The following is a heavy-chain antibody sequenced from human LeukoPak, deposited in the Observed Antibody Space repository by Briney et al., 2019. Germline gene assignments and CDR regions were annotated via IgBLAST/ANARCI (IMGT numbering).Heavy chain of an antibody. CDR3: AKDPYYDILTGYSHFDY. D-gene: IGHD3-9*01. V-gene: IGHV3-23*01. CDR1: GFTFSSYA. J-gene: IGHJ4*02. Sequence: GGSLRLSCAASGFTFSSYAMSWVRQAPGKGLEWVSAISGSGGSTYYADSVKGRFTISRDNSKNTLYLQMNSLRAEDTAVYYCAKDPYYDILTGYSHFDYWGQGTLVTVSS. CDR2: ISGSGGST.